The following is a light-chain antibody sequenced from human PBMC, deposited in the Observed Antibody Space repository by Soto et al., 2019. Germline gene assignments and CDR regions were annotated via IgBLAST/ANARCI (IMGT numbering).Light chain of an antibody. CDR1: QSIDKF. V-gene: IGKV1-39*01. CDR3: QENYRPLKYS. CDR2: AAS. Sequence: DIPMTQSPSSVSASVGDRVTIICRASQSIDKFLNWYLQKPGKAPKLLIYAASSLQSGVPSRFSGGGSGTDFFLTITSLQPEDFGTYYCQENYRPLKYSFGQGTKVDIK. J-gene: IGKJ2*01.